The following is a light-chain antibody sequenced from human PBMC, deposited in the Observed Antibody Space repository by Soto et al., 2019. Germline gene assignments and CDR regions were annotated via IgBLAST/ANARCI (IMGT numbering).Light chain of an antibody. Sequence: QPVLTQPPSVSGAPGQRVTISCTGNSSNIGAGYDVHWYQQLPGTAPKLLIYGNTNRPSGVPDRFSGSKSGTSASLAITGLQAEDEADYFCQSYDSSLSGSYVFGTGTKLTVL. V-gene: IGLV1-40*01. J-gene: IGLJ1*01. CDR3: QSYDSSLSGSYV. CDR2: GNT. CDR1: SSNIGAGYD.